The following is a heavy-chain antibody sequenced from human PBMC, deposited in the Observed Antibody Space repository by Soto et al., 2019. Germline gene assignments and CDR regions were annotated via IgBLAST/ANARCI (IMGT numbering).Heavy chain of an antibody. CDR2: ISSRSSTI. CDR3: ARALRAACSGGSCSGPY. CDR1: GFTFSSYS. V-gene: IGHV3-48*01. J-gene: IGHJ4*02. Sequence: GGSLRLSCAASGFTFSSYSMNWVRQAPGKGLEWVSYISSRSSTIYYADSVKGRFTISRDNAKNSLYLQMNSLRAEDTAVYYCARALRAACSGGSCSGPYWGQGTLVTVSS. D-gene: IGHD2-15*01.